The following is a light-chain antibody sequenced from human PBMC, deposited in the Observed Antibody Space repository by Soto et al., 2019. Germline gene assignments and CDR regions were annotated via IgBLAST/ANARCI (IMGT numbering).Light chain of an antibody. V-gene: IGKV3-15*01. CDR3: QQYNNWPPRT. J-gene: IGKJ1*01. CDR2: GAS. Sequence: EIVMTQSPATLSVSPGERATLSCRASQSVSSNLAWYQQKPGQAPRLLIYGASTRATGIPARFSGSRSGTEFTLTISSLQSEDFAVYDCQQYNNWPPRTFGQGTKVEIK. CDR1: QSVSSN.